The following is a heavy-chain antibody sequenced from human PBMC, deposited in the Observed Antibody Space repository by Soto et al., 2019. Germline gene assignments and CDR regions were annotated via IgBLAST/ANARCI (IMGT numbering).Heavy chain of an antibody. Sequence: SETLSLTCTVSGGSISSYYWSWIRQPPGKGLEWIGYIYYSGSTNYNPSLKSRVTISVDTSKNQFSLKLSSVTAADTAVYYCALFNFGYYDSSGYHPFDYWGQGTLVTVSS. J-gene: IGHJ4*02. D-gene: IGHD3-22*01. CDR3: ALFNFGYYDSSGYHPFDY. CDR1: GGSISSYY. V-gene: IGHV4-59*01. CDR2: IYYSGST.